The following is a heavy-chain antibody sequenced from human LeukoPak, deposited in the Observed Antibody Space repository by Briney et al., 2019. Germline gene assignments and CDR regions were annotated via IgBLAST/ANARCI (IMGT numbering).Heavy chain of an antibody. CDR3: ASDPFDSSGYYPLDY. CDR1: GFTFSRYA. J-gene: IGHJ4*02. V-gene: IGHV3-30-3*01. CDR2: ISYHGSNQ. D-gene: IGHD3-22*01. Sequence: GGSLRLSCAASGFTFSRYAMHWVRQALGKGLEWVAVISYHGSNQYYADSMKGRFTISRDNSKSTLYLQMNSLRPEDTAVYYCASDPFDSSGYYPLDYWGQGTLVTVSS.